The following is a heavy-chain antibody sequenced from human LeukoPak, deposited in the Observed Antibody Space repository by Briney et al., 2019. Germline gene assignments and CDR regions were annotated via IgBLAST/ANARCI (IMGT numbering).Heavy chain of an antibody. CDR1: AFTLSSYN. V-gene: IGHV3-21*01. D-gene: IGHD1-26*01. J-gene: IGHJ6*03. CDR2: ITSSSSYI. Sequence: GVSLRLSCAGSAFTLSSYNMNWVRQAPGKGLEWVSSITSSSSYIFHADSGKGPLTISRATGTTSLFLQMHSLTAQDAAVSFWGRAAYSGGYWNYYYYYMHVWGKGTTVTISS. CDR3: GRAAYSGGYWNYYYYYMHV.